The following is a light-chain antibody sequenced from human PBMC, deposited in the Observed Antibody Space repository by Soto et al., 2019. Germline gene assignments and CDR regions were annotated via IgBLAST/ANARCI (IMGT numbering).Light chain of an antibody. CDR2: FDD. J-gene: IGLJ1*01. V-gene: IGLV1-36*01. CDR1: TSNIGNNA. Sequence: QSVLTQPPSVSEAPRQRATLSCSGSTSNIGNNAVSWYQQLPGKAPKLLIYFDDLVPSGVSDRFSGDKSGTSATLAISGLQSEDEADYYCAAWDDVLNGFVFGTGTKLTVL. CDR3: AAWDDVLNGFV.